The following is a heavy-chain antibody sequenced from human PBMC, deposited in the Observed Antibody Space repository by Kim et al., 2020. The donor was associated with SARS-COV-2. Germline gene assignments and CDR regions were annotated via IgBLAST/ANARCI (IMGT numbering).Heavy chain of an antibody. CDR3: ARSTGWFDP. J-gene: IGHJ5*02. Sequence: GNTYSNPSLKSRVTISVDTSKNQFSLKLSSVTAADTAVYYCARSTGWFDPWGQGTLVTVSS. CDR2: GNT. V-gene: IGHV4-39*07.